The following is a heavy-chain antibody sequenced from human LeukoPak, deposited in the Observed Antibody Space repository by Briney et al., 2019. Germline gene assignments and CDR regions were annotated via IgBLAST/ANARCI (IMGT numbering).Heavy chain of an antibody. CDR2: INHSGST. V-gene: IGHV4-34*01. CDR1: GGSFSGYY. J-gene: IGHJ4*02. D-gene: IGHD3-10*01. Sequence: KPSGTLSLTCAVYGGSFSGYYWSWIRQPPGKGLEWIGEINHSGSTNYNPSLKSRVTISVDTSKNQFSLKLSSVTAEDTAVYYCARVNYYGSGSYYNQNVNHDYWGQGTLVTVSS. CDR3: ARVNYYGSGSYYNQNVNHDY.